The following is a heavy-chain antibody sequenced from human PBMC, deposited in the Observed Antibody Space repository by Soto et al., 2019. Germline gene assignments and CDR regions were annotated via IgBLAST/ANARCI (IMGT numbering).Heavy chain of an antibody. CDR3: ARDPIAAAGTPWFDP. D-gene: IGHD6-13*01. CDR2: IYYDGSS. CDR1: GVSITTDLDY. Sequence: SETLSLTCTVSGVSITTDLDYWGWVRQPPGKGLEWIGYIYYDGSSYYNPSLKSPVTISVDTSKNQFSLKLDSVTAADTAVYYCARDPIAAAGTPWFDPWGQGTLVTVSS. V-gene: IGHV4-30-4*01. J-gene: IGHJ5*02.